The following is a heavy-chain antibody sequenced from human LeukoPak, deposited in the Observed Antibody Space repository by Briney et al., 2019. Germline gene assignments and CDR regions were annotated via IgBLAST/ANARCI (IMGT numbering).Heavy chain of an antibody. V-gene: IGHV3-30*04. Sequence: GGSPRLSCAASGLTFNYYAMHWVRQAPGKGLEWVAVISNEGNEKYYADSVQGRFSISRDNSNNPVDLEMTSLRSEDTALYYCASSRIEVAATGDYWGQGTLVIVSS. CDR3: ASSRIEVAATGDY. D-gene: IGHD6-19*01. CDR2: ISNEGNEK. J-gene: IGHJ4*02. CDR1: GLTFNYYA.